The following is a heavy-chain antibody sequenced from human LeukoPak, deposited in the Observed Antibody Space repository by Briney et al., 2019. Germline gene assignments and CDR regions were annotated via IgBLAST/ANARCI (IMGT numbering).Heavy chain of an antibody. Sequence: GGSLRLSCAASGFTFSSYGMRWVRQAPGKGLEWVAFIRYDGSNKYYADSVKGRFTISRDNSKNTLYLQMNSLRAEDTAVYYCAKDVGAAAGPDYWGQGTLVTVSS. V-gene: IGHV3-30*02. CDR1: GFTFSSYG. CDR2: IRYDGSNK. J-gene: IGHJ4*02. CDR3: AKDVGAAAGPDY. D-gene: IGHD6-13*01.